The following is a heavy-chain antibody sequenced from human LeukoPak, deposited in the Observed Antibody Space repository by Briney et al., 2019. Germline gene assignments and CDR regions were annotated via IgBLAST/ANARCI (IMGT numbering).Heavy chain of an antibody. CDR1: GFTFSGYG. J-gene: IGHJ4*02. Sequence: PGGSLRLSCAASGFTFSGYGMHWVRQAPGKGLEWVTFIRYDGSNKYYADSVKGRFTISRDNSKNTLYLQMNSLRPEDTAVYYCARDLNFGLVTATEDYWGQGTLVTVSS. D-gene: IGHD3/OR15-3a*01. CDR3: ARDLNFGLVTATEDY. V-gene: IGHV3-30*02. CDR2: IRYDGSNK.